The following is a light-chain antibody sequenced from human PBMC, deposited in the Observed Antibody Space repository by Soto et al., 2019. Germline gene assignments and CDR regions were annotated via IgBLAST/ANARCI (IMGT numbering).Light chain of an antibody. J-gene: IGKJ4*01. V-gene: IGKV3-11*01. Sequence: EIVLTQSPATLSLSPGERATLSCRASQSVSSYLAWYQQKPGQAPRLLIHDISNRATGIPARFSGSGSGTEFTLTISSLEPEDFAVYYCQQRSNWALTFGGGTKVEIK. CDR3: QQRSNWALT. CDR2: DIS. CDR1: QSVSSY.